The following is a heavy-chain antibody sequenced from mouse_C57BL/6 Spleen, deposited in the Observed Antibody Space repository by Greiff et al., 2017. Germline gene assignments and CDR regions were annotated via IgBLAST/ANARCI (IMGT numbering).Heavy chain of an antibody. Sequence: VQLQESGAELVRPGTSVKVSCKASGYAFTNYLIEWVKQRPGQGLEWIGVINPGSGGTNYNEKFKGKATLTADKSSSTAYMQLSSLTSEDSAVXFCARSGSYFDYWGQGTTLTVSS. CDR2: INPGSGGT. D-gene: IGHD3-1*01. V-gene: IGHV1-54*01. CDR1: GYAFTNYL. CDR3: ARSGSYFDY. J-gene: IGHJ2*01.